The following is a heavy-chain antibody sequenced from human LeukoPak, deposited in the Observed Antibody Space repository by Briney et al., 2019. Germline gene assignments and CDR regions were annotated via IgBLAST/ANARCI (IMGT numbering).Heavy chain of an antibody. CDR1: GGSISSYY. D-gene: IGHD6-13*01. CDR2: IYYSGST. V-gene: IGHV4-59*01. CDR3: ARDLSAAGFDP. Sequence: SETLSLTCTVPGGSISSYYWSWIRQPPGKGLEWIGYIYYSGSTNYNPSLKSRATISVDTSKNQFSLKLSSVTAADTAVYYCARDLSAAGFDPWGQGTLVTVSS. J-gene: IGHJ5*02.